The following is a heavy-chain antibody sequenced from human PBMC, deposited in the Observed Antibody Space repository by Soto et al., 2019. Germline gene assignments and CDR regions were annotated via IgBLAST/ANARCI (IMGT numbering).Heavy chain of an antibody. CDR1: GFSFGDYA. CDR2: IRSKAYGGTT. V-gene: IGHV3-49*04. Sequence: GGSLRLSCTASGFSFGDYAMSWVRQAPGKGLEWVGFIRSKAYGGTTEYAASVKGRFTISRDDSRSIAYLQMNSLKTEDTAVYYFMRGNGAFDIWGQGTMVTVSS. CDR3: MRGNGAFDI. J-gene: IGHJ3*02.